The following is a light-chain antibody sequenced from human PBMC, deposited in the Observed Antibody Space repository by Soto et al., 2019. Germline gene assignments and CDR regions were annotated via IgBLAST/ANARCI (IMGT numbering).Light chain of an antibody. Sequence: IQMTQSPSSLSASVGDRVTFICRASQDISSELSWFQQKPGSPPKLLIYGASILQSGVPSRFSGSGSFTDFTLTIDSLQSEDFATYDALQDNNYPRTFGPGTKV. CDR1: QDISSE. V-gene: IGKV1-6*01. CDR3: LQDNNYPRT. J-gene: IGKJ3*01. CDR2: GAS.